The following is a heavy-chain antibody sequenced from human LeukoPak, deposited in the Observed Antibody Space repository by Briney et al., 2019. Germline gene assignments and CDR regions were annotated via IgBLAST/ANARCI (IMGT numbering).Heavy chain of an antibody. CDR3: ARERIYGDYERVKAWFDP. V-gene: IGHV3-21*01. J-gene: IGHJ5*02. D-gene: IGHD4-17*01. CDR1: GFTFSSYS. Sequence: PGGSLRLSCAASGFTFSSYSMNWVRQAPGKGLEWVSSISSSSSYIYYADSVKGRFTISRDNAKNSLYLQMNSLRAEDTAVYYCARERIYGDYERVKAWFDPWGQGTLVTVSS. CDR2: ISSSSSYI.